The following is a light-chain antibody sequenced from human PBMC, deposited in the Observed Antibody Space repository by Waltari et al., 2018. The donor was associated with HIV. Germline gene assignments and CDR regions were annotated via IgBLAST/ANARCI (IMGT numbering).Light chain of an antibody. CDR3: QQRSNWPPLT. CDR1: QSVGSY. Sequence: EIVLTQSPATLFLSPGERATLSCRASQSVGSYLAWYQQKPGQAPRLLIYDASNRATGIPARCSGSGSGTDFTRTISSLQPEDFAVYYCQQRSNWPPLTFGGGTKVGIK. J-gene: IGKJ4*01. CDR2: DAS. V-gene: IGKV3-11*01.